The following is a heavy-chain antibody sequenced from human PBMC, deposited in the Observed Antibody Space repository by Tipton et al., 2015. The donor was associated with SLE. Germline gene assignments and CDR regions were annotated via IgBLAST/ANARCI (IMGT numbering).Heavy chain of an antibody. CDR2: IYYSGST. V-gene: IGHV4-39*07. J-gene: IGHJ4*02. Sequence: TLSLTCTVSGGSISSDNYYWGWIRQPPGKGLEWIGTIYYSGSTYYNPSLKSRVTISVDTSKNQFSLKLSSVTAADTAVYYCARVKAAAGKIDYWGQGTLVTVSS. CDR1: GGSISSDNYY. D-gene: IGHD6-13*01. CDR3: ARVKAAAGKIDY.